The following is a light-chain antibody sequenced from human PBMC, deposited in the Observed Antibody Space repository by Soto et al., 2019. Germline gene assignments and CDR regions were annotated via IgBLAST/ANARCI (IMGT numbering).Light chain of an antibody. Sequence: DVAMTQSPLSLPVTLGQPASISCRSSQSLVHSDGNIYLIWFQQRPGQSPRRLIYKVSNRDSGVPYRFSGSGSDTDFTLTISRVEAEDVAIYFCMQATHWPFTSGPGTKVDIK. CDR2: KVS. CDR1: QSLVHSDGNIY. J-gene: IGKJ3*01. CDR3: MQATHWPFT. V-gene: IGKV2-30*02.